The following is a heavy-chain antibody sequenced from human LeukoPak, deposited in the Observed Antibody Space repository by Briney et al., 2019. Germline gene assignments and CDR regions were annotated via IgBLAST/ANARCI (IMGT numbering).Heavy chain of an antibody. CDR3: AREGGYYDILTGYRTYDAFDI. CDR2: INSDGSST. V-gene: IGHV3-74*01. CDR1: GFTFSSYW. J-gene: IGHJ3*02. Sequence: PGGSLRLSCAASGFTFSSYWMHWVRQAPGKGLVWVSRINSDGSSTSYADSVKGRFTISRDNSKNTLYLQMNSLRAEDTAVYYCAREGGYYDILTGYRTYDAFDIWGQGTMVTVSS. D-gene: IGHD3-9*01.